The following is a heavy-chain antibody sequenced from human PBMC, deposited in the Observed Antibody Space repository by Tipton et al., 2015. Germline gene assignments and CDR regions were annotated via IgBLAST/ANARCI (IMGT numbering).Heavy chain of an antibody. Sequence: SLRLSCAASGFTFSSYGMHWVRRAPGKGLEWVAVIWSDASNKNFADSVKGRFTISRDNSKNTLYLQMNSLRVEDTALYHCVRGYIRGFGDVWGQGTTVTVSS. CDR1: GFTFSSYG. CDR3: VRGYIRGFGDV. J-gene: IGHJ6*02. V-gene: IGHV3-33*01. CDR2: IWSDASNK. D-gene: IGHD3-10*02.